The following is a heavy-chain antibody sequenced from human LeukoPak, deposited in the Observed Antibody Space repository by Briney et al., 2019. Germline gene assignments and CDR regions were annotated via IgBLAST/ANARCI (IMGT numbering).Heavy chain of an antibody. Sequence: PGGSLRLSCAASGFTFSSYSTNWVRQAPGKGLEWVSYISSSSSTIYYADSVKGRFTISRDNAKNSLYLQMNSLRAEDTAVYYCARDDSYYDSWAPARDYWGQGTLVTVSS. D-gene: IGHD3-22*01. CDR2: ISSSSSTI. CDR1: GFTFSSYS. V-gene: IGHV3-48*01. J-gene: IGHJ4*02. CDR3: ARDDSYYDSWAPARDY.